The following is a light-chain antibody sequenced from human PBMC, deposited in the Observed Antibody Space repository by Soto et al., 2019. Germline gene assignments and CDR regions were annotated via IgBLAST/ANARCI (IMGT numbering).Light chain of an antibody. J-gene: IGKJ3*01. CDR1: QSVSSY. V-gene: IGKV3-11*01. CDR3: QQRSNWPVT. CDR2: DAS. Sequence: EIVLTQSPATLSLSPGERATLSCRASQSVSSYLAWYQQKPGQAPRLLIYDASNRATGIPARFSGSGPGPDFPLTISSLEPEDFAVYSCQQRSNWPVTFGPGTKVDIK.